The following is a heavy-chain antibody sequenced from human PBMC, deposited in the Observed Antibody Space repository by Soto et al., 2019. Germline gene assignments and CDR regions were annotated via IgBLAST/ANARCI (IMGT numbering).Heavy chain of an antibody. V-gene: IGHV4-34*01. J-gene: IGHJ4*01. CDR1: GGSFSGYY. CDR2: INHSGST. D-gene: IGHD3-3*02. Sequence: PSETLSLTCAVYGGSFSGYYWSWIRQPPGKGLEWIGEINHSGSTNYNPSLKSRVTISVDTSKNQFSLKLNSVTAADTAVYFCAGGRDANIYGRFGYWGHGTLVTVSS. CDR3: AGGRDANIYGRFGY.